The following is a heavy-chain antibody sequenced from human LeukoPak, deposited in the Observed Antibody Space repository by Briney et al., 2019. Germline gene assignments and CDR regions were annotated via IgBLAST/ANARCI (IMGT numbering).Heavy chain of an antibody. CDR1: GFTFSSYA. Sequence: GGSLRLSRAASGFTFSSYAMSWVRQAPGKGLEWVSSIRGSGDSTYYADSVKGRFTISRDNSKNTLYLQMNSLRAEDTAVYYCANYAAPSCFSFDCWGQGTLVTVSS. V-gene: IGHV3-23*01. J-gene: IGHJ4*02. CDR2: IRGSGDST. CDR3: ANYAAPSCFSFDC. D-gene: IGHD2-15*01.